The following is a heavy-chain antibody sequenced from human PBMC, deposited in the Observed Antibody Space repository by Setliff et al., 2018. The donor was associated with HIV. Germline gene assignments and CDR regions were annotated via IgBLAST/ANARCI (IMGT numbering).Heavy chain of an antibody. CDR1: GGTFSSYA. Sequence: SVKVSCKTSGGTFSSYAVSWVRQAPGQGLEWMGGIIPAFGTANYAQKFQGRVTITTDESTSTAYMELSGLRSEDTAVYLCARDGLLVAGIRFDYWGQGTLVTVS. CDR2: IIPAFGTA. V-gene: IGHV1-69*05. J-gene: IGHJ4*01. D-gene: IGHD6-19*01. CDR3: ARDGLLVAGIRFDY.